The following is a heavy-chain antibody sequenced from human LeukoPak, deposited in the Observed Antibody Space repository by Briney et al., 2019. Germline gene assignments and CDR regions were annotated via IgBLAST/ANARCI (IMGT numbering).Heavy chain of an antibody. CDR1: GGSISNSSSY. CDR3: ARDPFSGSYHDY. CDR2: IYYSGST. J-gene: IGHJ4*02. Sequence: SETLSLTCTVSGGSISNSSSYWGWIRQPPGKGLEWIGSIYYSGSTYYNPSLKSRVTISVDTSKNQFSLKLSSVTAADTAVYYCARDPFSGSYHDYWGQGTLVTVSS. D-gene: IGHD1-26*01. V-gene: IGHV4-39*02.